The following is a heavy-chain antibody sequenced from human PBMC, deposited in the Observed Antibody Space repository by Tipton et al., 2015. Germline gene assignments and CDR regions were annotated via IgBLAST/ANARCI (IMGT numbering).Heavy chain of an antibody. Sequence: TLSLTCDVSGYSISSGYYWGWIRQPPGKGPEWIGSIFHRGDTNYNPSLKSRVTISLDTSKNQFSLHLNSVTPEDTAVYYCTRDPAYYYGMDVWGQGTTVTVSS. CDR2: IFHRGDT. V-gene: IGHV4-38-2*02. J-gene: IGHJ6*02. CDR3: TRDPAYYYGMDV. D-gene: IGHD6-25*01. CDR1: GYSISSGYY.